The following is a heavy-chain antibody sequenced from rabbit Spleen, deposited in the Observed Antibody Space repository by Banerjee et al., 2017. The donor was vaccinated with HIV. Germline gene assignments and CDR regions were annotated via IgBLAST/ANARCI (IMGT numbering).Heavy chain of an antibody. V-gene: IGHV1S7*01. CDR1: GFDFSSYY. J-gene: IGHJ6*01. CDR3: ARDTGTSFSTYGMDL. CDR2: FDPVFGIT. Sequence: QLKESGGGLVQPGGSLKVSCIASGFDFSSYYMSWVRQAPGKGLEWIGYFDPVFGITYYANWVNGRFTISSHNAQNTLFLQLNSLTAADTATYFCARDTGTSFSTYGMDLWGQGTLVTVS. D-gene: IGHD8-1*01.